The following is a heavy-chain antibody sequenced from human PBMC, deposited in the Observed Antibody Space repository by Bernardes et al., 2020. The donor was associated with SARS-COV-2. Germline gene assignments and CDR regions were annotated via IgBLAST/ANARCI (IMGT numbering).Heavy chain of an antibody. V-gene: IGHV3-9*01. J-gene: IGHJ4*02. CDR2: ISWNSGSI. Sequence: GGSLRLSCAASGFTFDDYAMHWVRQAPGKGLEWVSGISWNSGSIGYADSVKGRFTISRDNAKNSLYLQMNSLRAEDTALYYCAKGDVVRGVMDYWGQGTLVTVSS. CDR3: AKGDVVRGVMDY. CDR1: GFTFDDYA. D-gene: IGHD3-10*01.